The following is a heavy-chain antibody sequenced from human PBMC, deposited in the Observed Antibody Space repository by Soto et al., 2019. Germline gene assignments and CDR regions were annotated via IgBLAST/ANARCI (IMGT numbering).Heavy chain of an antibody. CDR3: ARGRTGEWLSHYYYYYMDV. CDR1: GYTFTSYD. Sequence: ASVKVSCKASGYTFTSYDINWVRQATGQGLEWMGWMNPNSGNTGYAQKFQGRVTMTRNTSISTAYMELSSLRSEDTAVYYCARGRTGEWLSHYYYYYMDVWGKGTTVTVSS. V-gene: IGHV1-8*01. J-gene: IGHJ6*03. D-gene: IGHD3-3*01. CDR2: MNPNSGNT.